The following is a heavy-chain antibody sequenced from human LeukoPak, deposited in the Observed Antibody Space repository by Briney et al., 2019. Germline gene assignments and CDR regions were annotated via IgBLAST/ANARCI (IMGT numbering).Heavy chain of an antibody. D-gene: IGHD2-2*01. CDR2: IYSDNT. J-gene: IGHJ4*02. CDR3: AKAPIVVVPAAMFY. V-gene: IGHV3-53*01. CDR1: GFTVSSNS. Sequence: PGGSLRLSCTVSGFTVSSNSMSWVRQAPGKGLEWVSFIYSDNTHYSDSVKGRFTISRDNSKNTLYLQMNSLRAEDTAVYYCAKAPIVVVPAAMFYWGQGTLVTVSS.